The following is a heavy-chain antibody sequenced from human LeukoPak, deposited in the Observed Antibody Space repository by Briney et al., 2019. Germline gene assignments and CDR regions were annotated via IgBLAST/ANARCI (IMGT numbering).Heavy chain of an antibody. V-gene: IGHV5-51*01. CDR1: GYGFTSYW. J-gene: IGHJ3*02. D-gene: IGHD5-24*01. Sequence: GEALKISFEGSGYGFTSYWIGWVRRMPGKGLEWMGIIYPGDSDTRYSPSFEGQVTISADKSISIAYLQWSSLKASDTAMYYCARRDGYGAYDIWGQGTMVTVSS. CDR3: ARRDGYGAYDI. CDR2: IYPGDSDT.